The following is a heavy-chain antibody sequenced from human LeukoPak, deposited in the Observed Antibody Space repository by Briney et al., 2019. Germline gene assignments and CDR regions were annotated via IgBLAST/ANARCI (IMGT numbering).Heavy chain of an antibody. CDR1: GFTFSNYE. Sequence: GASLTLSCATSGFTFSNYEMNWVRQAPGKGLQWVSYITTSGGIKSYADSVKGRFTISRDNAKNSVYLQINSLRAEDTAVYYCARDGVVDSSGWYVDYWGQGTLVTVSS. J-gene: IGHJ4*02. D-gene: IGHD6-19*01. V-gene: IGHV3-48*03. CDR2: ITTSGGIK. CDR3: ARDGVVDSSGWYVDY.